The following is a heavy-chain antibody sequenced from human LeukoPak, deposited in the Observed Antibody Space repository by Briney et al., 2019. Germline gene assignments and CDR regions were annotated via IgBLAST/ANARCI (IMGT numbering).Heavy chain of an antibody. CDR3: ARERRWRVGDNVN. J-gene: IGHJ4*02. CDR1: GFTVSNNY. D-gene: IGHD4-17*01. V-gene: IGHV3-66*01. CDR2: IYSGGSS. Sequence: GGSLRLSCAASGFTVSNNYMSWVRQAPGKGLEWVSVIYSGGSSYYADSVKGRFTISRDNSKNTVYLQMNSLRVEDTAVYYCARERRWRVGDNVNWGQGTLVTVSS.